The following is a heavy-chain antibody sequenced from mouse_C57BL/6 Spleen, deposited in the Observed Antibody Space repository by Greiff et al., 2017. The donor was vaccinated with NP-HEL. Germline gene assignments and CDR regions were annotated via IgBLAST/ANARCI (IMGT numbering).Heavy chain of an antibody. V-gene: IGHV5-17*01. CDR2: ISSGSSTI. D-gene: IGHD1-1*01. CDR3: ARGTTGGAMDY. CDR1: GFTFSDYG. Sequence: DVKLVESGGGLVKPGGSLKLSCAASGFTFSDYGMHWVRQAPEKGLEWVAYISSGSSTIYYADTVKGRFTISRDNAKNTLFLQMTSLRSEDTAMYYCARGTTGGAMDYWGQGTSVTVSS. J-gene: IGHJ4*01.